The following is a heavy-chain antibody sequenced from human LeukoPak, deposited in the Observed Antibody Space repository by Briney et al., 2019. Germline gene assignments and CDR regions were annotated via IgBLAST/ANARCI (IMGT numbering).Heavy chain of an antibody. D-gene: IGHD3-10*01. CDR3: ARAPYYYGSGSYFYYYMDV. J-gene: IGHJ6*03. CDR1: GYTFTGYY. V-gene: IGHV1-46*01. Sequence: ASVKVSCKASGYTFTGYYMHWVRQAPGQGLEWMGIINPSGGSTSYAQKFQGRVTMTRDMSTSTVYMELSSLRSEDTAVYYCARAPYYYGSGSYFYYYMDVWGKGTTVTVSS. CDR2: INPSGGST.